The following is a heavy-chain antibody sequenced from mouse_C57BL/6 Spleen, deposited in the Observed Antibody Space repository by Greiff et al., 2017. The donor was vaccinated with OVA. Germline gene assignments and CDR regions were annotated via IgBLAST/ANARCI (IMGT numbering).Heavy chain of an antibody. CDR2: ISDGGSYT. D-gene: IGHD2-4*01. Sequence: EVKLVESGGGLVKPGGSLKLSCAASGFTFSSYAMSWVRQTPEKRLEWVATISDGGSYTYYPDNVKGRFTISRDNAKNNLYLQMSHLKSEDTAMYYCARDLYDYDEKGPWFAYWGQGTLVTVSA. CDR3: ARDLYDYDEKGPWFAY. CDR1: GFTFSSYA. V-gene: IGHV5-4*01. J-gene: IGHJ3*01.